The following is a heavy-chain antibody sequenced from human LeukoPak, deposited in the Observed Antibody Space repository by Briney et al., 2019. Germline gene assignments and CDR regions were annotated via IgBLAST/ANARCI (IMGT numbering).Heavy chain of an antibody. CDR1: GYTFTGYY. CDR3: ARELVAAAGIDYYYYGMDV. J-gene: IGHJ6*02. D-gene: IGHD6-13*01. Sequence: ASVKVSCKASGYTFTGYYMHWVRQAPGQGLEWMGLINPNSGGTNYAQKFQGRVTMTRDTSISTPYMELSRLRSDDTAVYYCARELVAAAGIDYYYYGMDVWGQGTTVTVSS. V-gene: IGHV1-2*02. CDR2: INPNSGGT.